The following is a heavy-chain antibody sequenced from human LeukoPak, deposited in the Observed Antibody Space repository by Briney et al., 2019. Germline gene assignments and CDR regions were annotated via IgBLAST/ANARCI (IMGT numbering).Heavy chain of an antibody. CDR3: AAGTTGGLYYYYYYMDV. Sequence: PWASVTVSCKASGYTFTGYYMHWVRQAPGQGLERMGWINPNSGGTNYAQKFQGRVTMTRDTSISTAYMELSRLRSDDTAVYYCAAGTTGGLYYYYYYMDVWGKGTTVTVSS. V-gene: IGHV1-2*02. CDR1: GYTFTGYY. CDR2: INPNSGGT. D-gene: IGHD1-1*01. J-gene: IGHJ6*03.